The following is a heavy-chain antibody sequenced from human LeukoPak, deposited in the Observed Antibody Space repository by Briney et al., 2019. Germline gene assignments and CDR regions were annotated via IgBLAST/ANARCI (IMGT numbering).Heavy chain of an antibody. J-gene: IGHJ4*02. CDR1: GVSIRSYY. CDR2: FHTSGST. D-gene: IGHD3-22*01. CDR3: ARDTYYYDSSGYYYFDY. Sequence: SETLSLTCTVSGVSIRSYYWSWIRQPAGKGLEWIGRFHTSGSTNYNPSLKSRVTMSVDTSENQFSLKLSSVTAADTAVYSCARDTYYYDSSGYYYFDYWGQGTLVTVSS. V-gene: IGHV4-4*07.